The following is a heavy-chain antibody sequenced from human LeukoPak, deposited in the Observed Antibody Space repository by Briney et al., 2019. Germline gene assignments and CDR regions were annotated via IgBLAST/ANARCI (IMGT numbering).Heavy chain of an antibody. D-gene: IGHD3-22*01. J-gene: IGHJ4*02. Sequence: GGSLRLSCAASGFTFSRYWMHWVRQAPGKGLVWVSRINSDGSFTTYADSVEGRFTISRDNAKNTLCLQMNSLRADDTAVYYCARDPNYDSSGYPFDYWGQGTLDTVSS. CDR3: ARDPNYDSSGYPFDY. CDR1: GFTFSRYW. V-gene: IGHV3-74*01. CDR2: INSDGSFT.